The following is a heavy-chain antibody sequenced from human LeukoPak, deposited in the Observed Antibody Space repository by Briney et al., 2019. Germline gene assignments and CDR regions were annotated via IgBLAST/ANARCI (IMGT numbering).Heavy chain of an antibody. Sequence: SETLSLTRTVSGGSIASGSDYWSWIRPPPGKGLGWIGYINYGGSTNYNPSLKRRVTISVDTSKNQFSLKLSSVTAADTAVYYCAREGTYYYGSGSYKNRFDPWGQGTLVTVSS. D-gene: IGHD3-10*01. V-gene: IGHV4-61*01. CDR1: GGSIASGSDY. J-gene: IGHJ5*02. CDR3: AREGTYYYGSGSYKNRFDP. CDR2: INYGGST.